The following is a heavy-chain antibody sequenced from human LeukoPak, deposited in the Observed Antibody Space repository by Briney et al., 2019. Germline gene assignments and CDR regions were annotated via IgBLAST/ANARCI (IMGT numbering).Heavy chain of an antibody. CDR3: ARDQSPGIAAAHNWFDP. J-gene: IGHJ5*02. D-gene: IGHD6-13*01. Sequence: SETLSLTCTVSGGSISSGDYYWSWIRQPPGKVLEWIGYIYYSGSTYYNPSLKSRLTISVDTSKNQFSLRLSSVTAADTAVYYCARDQSPGIAAAHNWFDPWGQGALVTVSS. CDR1: GGSISSGDYY. V-gene: IGHV4-30-4*08. CDR2: IYYSGST.